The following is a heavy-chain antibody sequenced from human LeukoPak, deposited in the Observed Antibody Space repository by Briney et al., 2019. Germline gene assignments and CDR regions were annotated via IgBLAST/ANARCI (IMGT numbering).Heavy chain of an antibody. J-gene: IGHJ6*03. CDR2: IYYSGST. D-gene: IGHD5-18*01. CDR3: ARTAGYSYGYYYYYCYMDV. CDR1: GGSISSSSYY. Sequence: SKTLSLTCTVSGGSISSSSYYWGWIRQPPGKGLEWIGSIYYSGSTYYNPSLKSRVTISVDTSKNQFSLKLSSVTAADTAVYYCARTAGYSYGYYYYYCYMDVWGKGTTVTVSS. V-gene: IGHV4-39*01.